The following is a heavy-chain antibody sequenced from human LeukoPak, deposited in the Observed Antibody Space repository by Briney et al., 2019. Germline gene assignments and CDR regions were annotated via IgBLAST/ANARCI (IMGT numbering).Heavy chain of an antibody. V-gene: IGHV5-51*01. CDR1: GYSFTSYW. J-gene: IGHJ4*02. Sequence: GESLKISCKGSGYSFTSYWIGWVRQMPGKGLEWMGIIYPGDSDTRYSPSFQGQVTISADKSISTAYLQWSSLKASDTAMYYCVRRVYSATLVSPFDYWGQGTLVTVSS. CDR2: IYPGDSDT. D-gene: IGHD5-18*01. CDR3: VRRVYSATLVSPFDY.